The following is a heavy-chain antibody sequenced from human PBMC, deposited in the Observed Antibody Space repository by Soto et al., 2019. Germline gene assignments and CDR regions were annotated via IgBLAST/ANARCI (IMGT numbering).Heavy chain of an antibody. CDR1: GFNFITFS. CDR3: VIDVYNRDAFDI. Sequence: DVQLVESGGGLVKPGGSLRLSCAASGFNFITFSMNWVRQAPGKGLEWVSSISASSSSIYYAESVKGRFTVSRDNAKNSLYLQMNSLTAEDTALYYCVIDVYNRDAFDIWGQGTTVTVSS. V-gene: IGHV3-21*01. J-gene: IGHJ3*02. D-gene: IGHD1-20*01. CDR2: ISASSSSI.